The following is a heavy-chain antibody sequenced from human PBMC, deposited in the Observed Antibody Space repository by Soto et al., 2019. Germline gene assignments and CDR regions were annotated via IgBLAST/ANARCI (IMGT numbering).Heavy chain of an antibody. V-gene: IGHV1-18*01. J-gene: IGHJ3*01. CDR2: ISAYNGNT. CDR3: ATVFFRLFECDL. D-gene: IGHD3-22*01. Sequence: QVQLVQSGGEVKKPGASVKVSCKASGYTFTTYGISWVRQAPGQGLEWMGWISAYNGNTSYAQKLQGRVTMTTDTSTSTAYMALRSQRSDVTSVYNGATVFFRLFECDLWGQGTMVTVSS. CDR1: GYTFTTYG.